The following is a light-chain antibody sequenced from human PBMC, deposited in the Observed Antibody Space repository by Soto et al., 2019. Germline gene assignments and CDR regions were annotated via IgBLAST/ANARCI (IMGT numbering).Light chain of an antibody. Sequence: QSVLTQPPSVSAAPGQKVTISCSGSSSNIGNNYVFWYQQLPGTAPKLLIYDNDKRPSGIPDRFSGSKSGTSATLGITGLQTGDEADYYCATWDNSLSVGVFGGGTKLTVL. J-gene: IGLJ2*01. CDR1: SSNIGNNY. CDR2: DND. CDR3: ATWDNSLSVGV. V-gene: IGLV1-51*01.